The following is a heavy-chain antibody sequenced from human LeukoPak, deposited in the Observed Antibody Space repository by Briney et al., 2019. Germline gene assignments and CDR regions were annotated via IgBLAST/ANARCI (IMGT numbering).Heavy chain of an antibody. CDR2: ISSSGSTI. V-gene: IGHV3-11*01. D-gene: IGHD3-3*01. CDR1: GFTFSDYY. Sequence: PGGPLRLSCAASGFTFSDYYMSWIRQAPGKGLEGVAYISSSGSTIYYADSAKGRFTISRDNAKNSLYLQMNSLRAEDTAVYYCAREFNYDVWSGNYYYYGMDVWGQGTTVTVSS. J-gene: IGHJ6*02. CDR3: AREFNYDVWSGNYYYYGMDV.